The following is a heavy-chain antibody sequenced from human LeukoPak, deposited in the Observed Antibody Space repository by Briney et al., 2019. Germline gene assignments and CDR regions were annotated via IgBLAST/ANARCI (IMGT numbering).Heavy chain of an antibody. V-gene: IGHV3-23*01. D-gene: IGHD2-2*01. J-gene: IGHJ4*02. Sequence: GGSLRLSCAASGFTFGSYAMSWVRQAPGKGLEWVSAISGSGGSTSYADSVKGRFTISRDSSKNTLYLQMDSLRAEDTAVYYGAKDLDCSSTTCYPDFWGQGTLVTVSS. CDR3: AKDLDCSSTTCYPDF. CDR1: GFTFGSYA. CDR2: ISGSGGST.